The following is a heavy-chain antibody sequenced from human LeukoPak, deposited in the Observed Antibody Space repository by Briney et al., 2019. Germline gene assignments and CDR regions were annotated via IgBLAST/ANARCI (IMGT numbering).Heavy chain of an antibody. Sequence: GGSLRLSCAASGFILSDYNMNWVRQAPGKGLEWVSFISISGTYITYADSVKGRFTISRDNAKNSLYLQMNSLRAEDTAVYFCVSTMTFDYWGQGTLVTVSS. J-gene: IGHJ4*02. D-gene: IGHD3-22*01. CDR3: VSTMTFDY. CDR2: ISISGTYI. V-gene: IGHV3-21*01. CDR1: GFILSDYN.